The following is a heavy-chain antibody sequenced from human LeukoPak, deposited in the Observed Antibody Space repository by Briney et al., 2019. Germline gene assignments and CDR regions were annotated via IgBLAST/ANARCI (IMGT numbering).Heavy chain of an antibody. CDR1: GYSISSGYY. Sequence: SETLSLTCTVSGYSISSGYYWGWIRQPPGKGLEWIGSIYHSGSTYYNPSLKSRVTISVDTSKNQFSLKLSSVTAADTAVYYCARGSMRGRRRHSWPPSDYWGQGTLVTVSS. V-gene: IGHV4-38-2*02. CDR2: IYHSGST. D-gene: IGHD6-13*01. CDR3: ARGSMRGRRRHSWPPSDY. J-gene: IGHJ4*02.